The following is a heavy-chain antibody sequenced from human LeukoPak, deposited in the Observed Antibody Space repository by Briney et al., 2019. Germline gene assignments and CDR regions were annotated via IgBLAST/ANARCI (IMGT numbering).Heavy chain of an antibody. D-gene: IGHD5-12*01. V-gene: IGHV3-23*01. J-gene: IGHJ4*02. CDR1: GFTISSCA. CDR3: AKSKFATGGYDGSRDY. Sequence: GGSLRLSCTASGFTISSCAMSWIRQAPGKGLEWVSGISGSGGSIYYADSVKGRFTISRDDSKNTVYLQMNSLRAEDTAVFYCAKSKFATGGYDGSRDYWGQGTLVTVSS. CDR2: ISGSGGSI.